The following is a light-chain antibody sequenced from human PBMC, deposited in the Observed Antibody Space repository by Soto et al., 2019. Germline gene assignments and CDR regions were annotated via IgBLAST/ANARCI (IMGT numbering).Light chain of an antibody. J-gene: IGLJ1*01. CDR3: SSYTSSSIYV. V-gene: IGLV2-14*01. CDR1: SSDVGGYNF. Sequence: QSALTQPASVSGSPGQSITISCTGTSSDVGGYNFVSWYQQHPGTAPKLMIYEVRNRPSGVSNRFSGSKSGNTASLTISGLQAEDEADYYCSSYTSSSIYVFGTGTKVTVL. CDR2: EVR.